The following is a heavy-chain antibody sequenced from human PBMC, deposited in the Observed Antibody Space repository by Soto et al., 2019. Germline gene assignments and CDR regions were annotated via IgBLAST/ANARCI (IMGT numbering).Heavy chain of an antibody. CDR2: INSGSSYR. J-gene: IGHJ3*01. Sequence: EVQVVESGGGLVKPGGSLRLSCEGSGFIFSTYSMNWVRQAPGKGLEWVSSINSGSSYRYYADSVKGRFTISRDNAEGSPRLQMDSLTAEDTAMYYCVGLPQWLGGDDTFDLWGQGTMVTVSS. CDR1: GFIFSTYS. D-gene: IGHD6-19*01. V-gene: IGHV3-21*01. CDR3: VGLPQWLGGDDTFDL.